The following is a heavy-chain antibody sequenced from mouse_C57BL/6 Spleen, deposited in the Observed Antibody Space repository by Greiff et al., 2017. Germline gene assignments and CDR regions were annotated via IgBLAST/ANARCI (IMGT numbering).Heavy chain of an antibody. J-gene: IGHJ2*01. CDR1: GYSITSGYY. D-gene: IGHD1-3*01. CDR2: ISYDGSN. Sequence: EVKLLESGPGLVKPSQSLSLTCSVTGYSITSGYYWNWIRQFPGNKLEWMGYISYDGSNNYNPSLKNRISITRDTSKNQFFLKLNSVTTEDTATYYCARQDYNLFDYWGQGTTLTVSS. V-gene: IGHV3-6*01. CDR3: ARQDYNLFDY.